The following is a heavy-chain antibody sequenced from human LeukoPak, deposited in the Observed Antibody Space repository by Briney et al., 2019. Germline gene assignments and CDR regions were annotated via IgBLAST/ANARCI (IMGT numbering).Heavy chain of an antibody. V-gene: IGHV3-23*01. Sequence: GRSLRLSCAASGFTFSSYAMSWVRQAPGKGLEWVSAISGSGGSTYYADSVKGRFTISGDNSKNTLYLQMNSLRAEDTAVYYCAKRSNPQQFDYWGQGTLVTVSS. CDR1: GFTFSSYA. CDR2: ISGSGGST. D-gene: IGHD6-13*01. CDR3: AKRSNPQQFDY. J-gene: IGHJ4*02.